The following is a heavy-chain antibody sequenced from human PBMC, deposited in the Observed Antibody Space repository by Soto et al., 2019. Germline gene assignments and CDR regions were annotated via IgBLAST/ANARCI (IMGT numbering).Heavy chain of an antibody. CDR3: ARSYSNYYYYCMDV. Sequence: QVQLVESGGGVVQPGRSLRLSCAASGFTFSSYAMHWVRQAPGKGLEWVAVISDDGSNKYYADSVKGRFTISRDNSKNTLYLQMNSLRAEDTAVYYCARSYSNYYYYCMDVWGRGTPVTVSS. D-gene: IGHD4-4*01. CDR1: GFTFSSYA. J-gene: IGHJ6*02. CDR2: ISDDGSNK. V-gene: IGHV3-30-3*01.